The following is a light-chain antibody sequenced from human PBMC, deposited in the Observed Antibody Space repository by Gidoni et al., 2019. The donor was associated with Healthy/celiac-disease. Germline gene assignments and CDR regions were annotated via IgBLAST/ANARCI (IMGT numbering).Light chain of an antibody. Sequence: DIQMTQSPSTLAASVGDRVTITCRASQSISSWLAWYKQKPGKAPKLLIYTASSLESGVPARFSGSGSGTEFTLTISSLQPDDFATYYCQQYNSYLYTFGQGTKLEIK. J-gene: IGKJ2*01. CDR1: QSISSW. CDR2: TAS. CDR3: QQYNSYLYT. V-gene: IGKV1-5*03.